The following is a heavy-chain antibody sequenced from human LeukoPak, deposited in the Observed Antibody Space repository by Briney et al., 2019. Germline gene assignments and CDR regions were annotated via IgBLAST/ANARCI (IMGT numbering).Heavy chain of an antibody. CDR2: ISDSGGST. CDR3: ANSYCSSTSCYSYYYYMDV. J-gene: IGHJ6*03. CDR1: GFTFSSYA. V-gene: IGHV3-23*01. Sequence: GGSLRLSCAASGFTFSSYAMTLFRQAPGKGLEWVSAISDSGGSTYYADSVKGRFAISRDNFKNTLYLQMNSLRAEDTAVYYCANSYCSSTSCYSYYYYMDVWGKGTTVTVSS. D-gene: IGHD2-2*01.